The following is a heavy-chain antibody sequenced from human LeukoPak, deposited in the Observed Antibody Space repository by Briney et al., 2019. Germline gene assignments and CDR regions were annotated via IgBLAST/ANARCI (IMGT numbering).Heavy chain of an antibody. J-gene: IGHJ5*02. CDR2: IIPIFGTA. D-gene: IGHD3/OR15-3a*01. Sequence: SVKVSCKASGGTFSSYAISWVRQAPGQGREWMGGIIPIFGTANYAQKFQGRGTITADESTSTAYMELSSLRSEDTAVYYCASRLDPLSNCFDPWGQGTLVTVSS. CDR1: GGTFSSYA. V-gene: IGHV1-69*13. CDR3: ASRLDPLSNCFDP.